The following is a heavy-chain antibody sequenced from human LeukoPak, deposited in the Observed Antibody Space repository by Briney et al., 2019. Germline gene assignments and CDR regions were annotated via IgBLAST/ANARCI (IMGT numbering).Heavy chain of an antibody. D-gene: IGHD5-24*01. J-gene: IGHJ4*02. V-gene: IGHV3-48*04. Sequence: PGGSLRLSCAASGFTFRIYGMNWVRQAPGKGPEWVSYIAQDSTTIYYKDSVKGRFTMSRDNARTSLYLQMTSLRAEDTAMYYCARATRNGYDYWGQGTLVTVSS. CDR3: ARATRNGYDY. CDR2: IAQDSTTI. CDR1: GFTFRIYG.